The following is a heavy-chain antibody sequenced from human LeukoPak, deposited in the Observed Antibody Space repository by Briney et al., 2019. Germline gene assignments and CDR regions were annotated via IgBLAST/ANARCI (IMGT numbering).Heavy chain of an antibody. D-gene: IGHD6-13*01. J-gene: IGHJ4*02. CDR3: ALSSSWYGGFFDY. CDR2: ISYDGSNK. V-gene: IGHV3-30*03. Sequence: GGSLRLSCAASGFTFSSYGMHWVRQAPGKGLEWVAVISYDGSNKYYVDSVKGRFTISRDNSKNTLYLQMNSLRAEDTAVYYCALSSSWYGGFFDYWGQGTLVTVSS. CDR1: GFTFSSYG.